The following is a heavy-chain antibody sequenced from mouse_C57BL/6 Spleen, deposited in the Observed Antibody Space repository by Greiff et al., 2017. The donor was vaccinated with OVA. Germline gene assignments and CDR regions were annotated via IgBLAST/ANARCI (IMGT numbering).Heavy chain of an antibody. D-gene: IGHD2-1*01. Sequence: EVKVVESGGGLVKPGGSLKLSCAASGFTFSSYAMSWVRQTPEKRLEWVETISDGGSYTYYPANVKGRFTISRDNAKNNLYLQMSQLKSEDTAMYACASYYGNDWYFGVWGTGTTVTVSS. J-gene: IGHJ1*03. CDR2: ISDGGSYT. V-gene: IGHV5-4*03. CDR1: GFTFSSYA. CDR3: ASYYGNDWYFGV.